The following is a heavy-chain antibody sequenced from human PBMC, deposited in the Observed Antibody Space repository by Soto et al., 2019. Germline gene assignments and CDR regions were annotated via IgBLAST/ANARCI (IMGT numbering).Heavy chain of an antibody. D-gene: IGHD2-15*01. Sequence: PGGSLRLSCAASGFTFSSYGMHWVRQAPGKGLEWVAVIWYDGSNKYYPDSVKGRFTISRDNSKNTLYLQMNSLRAEDTAVYYCARDRALGGSTTRDYYYYYGMDVWGQGTTVTVSS. J-gene: IGHJ6*02. CDR1: GFTFSSYG. V-gene: IGHV3-33*01. CDR3: ARDRALGGSTTRDYYYYYGMDV. CDR2: IWYDGSNK.